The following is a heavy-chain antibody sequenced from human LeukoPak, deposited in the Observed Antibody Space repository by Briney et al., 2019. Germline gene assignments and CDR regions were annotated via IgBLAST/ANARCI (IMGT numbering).Heavy chain of an antibody. CDR1: GFTFSSYG. CDR3: AKGILEWLCHYGMDV. Sequence: PGRSLRLSCAASGFTFSSYGVHWVRQAPGKGLEWVAVIWYDGSNKYYADSVKGRFTISRDNSKNTLYLQMNSLRAEDTAVYYCAKGILEWLCHYGMDVWGQGTTVTVSS. CDR2: IWYDGSNK. J-gene: IGHJ6*02. D-gene: IGHD3-3*01. V-gene: IGHV3-33*06.